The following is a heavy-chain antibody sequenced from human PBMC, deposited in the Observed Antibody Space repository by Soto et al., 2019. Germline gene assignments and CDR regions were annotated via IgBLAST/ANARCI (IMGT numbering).Heavy chain of an antibody. V-gene: IGHV1-3*01. CDR1: GYTFTSYA. Sequence: ASVKVSCKASGYTFTSYAMHWVRQAPGQRLEWMGWINAGNGNTKYSEKFQGRVTMTRDTSTSTAHMEVRSLRSDDTAVYYCAREGVAPYYYYGMDVWGQGTSVTVSS. D-gene: IGHD5-12*01. J-gene: IGHJ6*02. CDR3: AREGVAPYYYYGMDV. CDR2: INAGNGNT.